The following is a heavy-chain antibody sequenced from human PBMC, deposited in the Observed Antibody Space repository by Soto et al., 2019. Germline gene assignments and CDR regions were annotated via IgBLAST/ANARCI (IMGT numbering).Heavy chain of an antibody. CDR1: GYTFTRSG. CDR3: ARGVGASYYFDY. CDR2: ISTYNGDT. V-gene: IGHV1-18*01. D-gene: IGHD1-26*01. Sequence: ASVKVSCKASGYTFTRSGISWVRQAPGQGLEWMGWISTYNGDTNYAQTFQGRVTMTTDTSTSTAYMELRSLRSDDTAVYYCARGVGASYYFDYWGQGTLVTVSS. J-gene: IGHJ4*02.